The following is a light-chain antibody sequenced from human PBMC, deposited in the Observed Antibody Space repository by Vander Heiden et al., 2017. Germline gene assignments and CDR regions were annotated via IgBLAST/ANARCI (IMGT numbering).Light chain of an antibody. Sequence: DTVMTQSPATLSVSPGERATLSCRASQNINKNLTWYQQKPGQAPKLLIYGASTRDSGIPGRFSGSGSGTEFTLTISSLQSEDFAIYYCQQCNERPWTFGGGTKVEIK. J-gene: IGKJ4*02. CDR3: QQCNERPWT. CDR1: QNINKN. CDR2: GAS. V-gene: IGKV3-15*01.